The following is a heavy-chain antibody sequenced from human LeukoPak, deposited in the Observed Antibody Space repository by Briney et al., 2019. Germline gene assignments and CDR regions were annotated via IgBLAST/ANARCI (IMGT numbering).Heavy chain of an antibody. CDR2: ISSSGSTI. CDR1: GFTFSTYE. D-gene: IGHD3-10*01. CDR3: ARMWFGEESNWFDP. J-gene: IGHJ5*02. V-gene: IGHV3-48*03. Sequence: PGGSLRLSCAASGFTFSTYEMNWVRQAPGKGLEWVSYISSSGSTIYYADSVKGRFTISRDNAKNSLYLQMNSLRAEDTAVYYCARMWFGEESNWFDPWGQGTLVTVSS.